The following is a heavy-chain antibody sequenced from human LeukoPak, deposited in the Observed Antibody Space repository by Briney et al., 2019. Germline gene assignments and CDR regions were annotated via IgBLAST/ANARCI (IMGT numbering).Heavy chain of an antibody. Sequence: GGSLRLSCAASGFTFSSYAMSWVRQAPGTGLEWVSAISGSGGSTYYADSVKGRFTISRDNSKNTLYLQMNSLRAEDTAVFYCATHLIAVAAYYFDYWGQGTLVTVSS. D-gene: IGHD6-19*01. CDR3: ATHLIAVAAYYFDY. CDR1: GFTFSSYA. J-gene: IGHJ4*02. V-gene: IGHV3-23*01. CDR2: ISGSGGST.